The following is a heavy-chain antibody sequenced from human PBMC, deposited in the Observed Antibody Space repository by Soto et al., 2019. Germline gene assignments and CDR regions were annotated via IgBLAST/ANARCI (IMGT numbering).Heavy chain of an antibody. CDR2: IYYSGST. J-gene: IGHJ5*02. CDR1: GGSVSSGSYY. Sequence: SETLSLTCTVSGGSVSSGSYYWSWIRQPPGKGLEWIGYIYYSGSTNYNPSLKSRVTISVDTSKNQFSLKLSSVTAADTAVYYCARDKRTTGTTSWFHPWGQGTLLTVYS. CDR3: ARDKRTTGTTSWFHP. D-gene: IGHD1-1*01. V-gene: IGHV4-61*01.